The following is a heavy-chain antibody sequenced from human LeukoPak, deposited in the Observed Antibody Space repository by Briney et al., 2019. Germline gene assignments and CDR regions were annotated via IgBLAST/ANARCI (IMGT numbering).Heavy chain of an antibody. CDR2: ISSSGSTI. D-gene: IGHD3-3*01. V-gene: IGHV3-11*01. CDR1: GFTFSDYY. J-gene: IGHJ5*02. Sequence: GGSLRLSCAASGFTFSDYYMSWIRQALGKGLEWVSYISSSGSTIYYADSVKGRFTISRDNAKNSLYLQMNSLRAEDTAVYYCAREAIFGVVNWFDPWGQGTLVTVSS. CDR3: AREAIFGVVNWFDP.